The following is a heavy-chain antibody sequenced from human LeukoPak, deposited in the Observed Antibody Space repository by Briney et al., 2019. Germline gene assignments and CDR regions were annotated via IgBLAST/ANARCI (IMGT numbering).Heavy chain of an antibody. D-gene: IGHD2-15*01. V-gene: IGHV3-7*01. Sequence: GGSLRLSCAASGFTFSSYWMSWVRQAPGKGLEWVANIKQDGSEKYYVDAVKGRFTISRDNAKNSLYLQMNSLRAEDTAVYYCAVPRDIVVVVAATSYYGMDVWGQGTTVTVSS. CDR1: GFTFSSYW. CDR3: AVPRDIVVVVAATSYYGMDV. CDR2: IKQDGSEK. J-gene: IGHJ6*02.